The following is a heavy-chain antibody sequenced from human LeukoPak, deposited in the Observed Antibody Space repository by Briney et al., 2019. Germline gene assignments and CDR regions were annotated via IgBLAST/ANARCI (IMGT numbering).Heavy chain of an antibody. J-gene: IGHJ4*02. D-gene: IGHD6-19*01. V-gene: IGHV3-23*01. Sequence: PGGSLRLSCAASGFAFSSLAMGWVRQAPEQGLEWVSVISDSGSLTYYADSVKGRFTISRDNSKNTLFLQMNSLRAEDTAVYYCAKDARRTNGWYFFDYWGQGTLVTVSS. CDR3: AKDARRTNGWYFFDY. CDR1: GFAFSSLA. CDR2: ISDSGSLT.